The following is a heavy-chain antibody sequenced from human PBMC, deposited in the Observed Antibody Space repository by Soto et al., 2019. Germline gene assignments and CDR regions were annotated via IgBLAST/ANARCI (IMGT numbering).Heavy chain of an antibody. CDR3: ARESGGSGSQDFDY. Sequence: SVKVSCKASGGTFSSYTISWVRQAPGQGLEWMGRIIPIFGTANYAQKFQGRVTITADESTSTAYMEPSSLRSEDTAVYYCARESGGSGSQDFDYWGQGTLVTVSS. CDR1: GGTFSSYT. J-gene: IGHJ4*02. D-gene: IGHD3-10*01. V-gene: IGHV1-69*13. CDR2: IIPIFGTA.